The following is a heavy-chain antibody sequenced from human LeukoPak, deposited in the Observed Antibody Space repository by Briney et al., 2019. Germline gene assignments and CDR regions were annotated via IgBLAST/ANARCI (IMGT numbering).Heavy chain of an antibody. CDR1: GGTFSSYA. D-gene: IGHD3-22*01. CDR2: IIPIFGTA. CDR3: ARVKDSSGYYWSYYYYYGMDV. Sequence: ASVKVSCKASGGTFSSYAISWVRQAPGQGLEWMGGIIPIFGTANYAQKFQGRVTITADESTSTAYMELSSLRSEDTAVYYCARVKDSSGYYWSYYYYYGMDVWGQGTLVTVSS. V-gene: IGHV1-69*13. J-gene: IGHJ6*02.